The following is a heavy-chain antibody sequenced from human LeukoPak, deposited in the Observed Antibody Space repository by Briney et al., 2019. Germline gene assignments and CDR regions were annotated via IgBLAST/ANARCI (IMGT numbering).Heavy chain of an antibody. J-gene: IGHJ4*02. Sequence: GGSLRLSCAASGFTFSSYWMHWVRQAPGKGLVWVSRINSDGSSTTYADSVKGRFTISRDNAKNTLYLQMNSLRAEDTAMYYCARVFSGWYFYFDSWGQGTLVTVSS. D-gene: IGHD6-19*01. CDR3: ARVFSGWYFYFDS. CDR2: INSDGSST. V-gene: IGHV3-74*01. CDR1: GFTFSSYW.